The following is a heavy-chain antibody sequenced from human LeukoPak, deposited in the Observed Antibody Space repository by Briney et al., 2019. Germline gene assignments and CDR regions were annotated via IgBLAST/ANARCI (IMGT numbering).Heavy chain of an antibody. CDR2: ISSSSSTI. V-gene: IGHV3-48*01. CDR1: GFTFSNYI. J-gene: IGHJ4*02. D-gene: IGHD5-18*01. CDR3: ARCPYSFGFAPPDY. Sequence: GGSLRLSCAASGFTFSNYIMHWVRQAPGRGLEWVSHISSSSSTIYYADSVKGRFTISRDNAKNSLYLQMNSLRAEDTAVYYCARCPYSFGFAPPDYWGQGTLVTVSS.